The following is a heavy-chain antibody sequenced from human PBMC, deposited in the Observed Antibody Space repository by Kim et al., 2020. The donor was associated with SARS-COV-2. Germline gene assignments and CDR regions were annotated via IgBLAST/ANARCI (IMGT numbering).Heavy chain of an antibody. CDR2: MYYSGST. CDR3: ARDRAVAGPYYYYGMDV. CDR1: GGSVSSGSYY. V-gene: IGHV4-61*01. D-gene: IGHD6-19*01. Sequence: SETLSLTCTISGGSVSSGSYYWSWIRQPPGKGLEWIGYMYYSGSTNHNPSLKSQVTISVDTSKNQFSLRLSSVTAADTAVYYCARDRAVAGPYYYYGMDVWGQGTTVTVSS. J-gene: IGHJ6*02.